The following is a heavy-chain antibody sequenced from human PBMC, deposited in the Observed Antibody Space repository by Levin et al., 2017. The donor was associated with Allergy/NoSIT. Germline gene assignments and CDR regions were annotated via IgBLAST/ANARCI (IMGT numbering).Heavy chain of an antibody. V-gene: IGHV3-48*02. CDR3: ASRVDFDY. Sequence: PGGSLRLSCAASGFMFSSYSMNWVRQAPGKGLEWVSYISRSSSIIYYADSVKGRFTIYRDNAKNSLYLQMNSLRDEDTAVYYCASRVDFDYWGQGTLVTVSS. CDR1: GFMFSSYS. J-gene: IGHJ4*02. CDR2: ISRSSSII.